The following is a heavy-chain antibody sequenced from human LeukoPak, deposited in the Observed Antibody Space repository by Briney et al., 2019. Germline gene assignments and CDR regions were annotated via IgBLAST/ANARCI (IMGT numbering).Heavy chain of an antibody. J-gene: IGHJ4*02. Sequence: TGGSLRLSCAASGFTFRSYAMSWVRQAPGKGLEWVSYISSSSSTIYYADSVKGRFTISRDNAKNSLYLQMNSLRDEDTAVYYCARGKSVVSPNHYWGQGTLVTVSS. CDR1: GFTFRSYA. CDR2: ISSSSSTI. D-gene: IGHD1-14*01. V-gene: IGHV3-48*02. CDR3: ARGKSVVSPNHY.